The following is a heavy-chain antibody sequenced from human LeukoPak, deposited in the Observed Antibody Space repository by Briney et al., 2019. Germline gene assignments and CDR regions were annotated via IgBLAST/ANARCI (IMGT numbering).Heavy chain of an antibody. CDR1: GFTVSSNY. Sequence: GGSLRLSCAASGFTVSSNYMSWVRQAPGKGLEWVSVIGVSAGSTYYADSVKGRFTISRDNSENTLYLQMNSLRAEDTAVYYCAKEAGGRRQQLASDYWGQGTLVTVSS. CDR2: IGVSAGST. D-gene: IGHD6-13*01. CDR3: AKEAGGRRQQLASDY. V-gene: IGHV3-23*01. J-gene: IGHJ4*02.